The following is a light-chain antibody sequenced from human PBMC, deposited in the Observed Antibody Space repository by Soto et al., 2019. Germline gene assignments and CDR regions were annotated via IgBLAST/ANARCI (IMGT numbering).Light chain of an antibody. J-gene: IGKJ1*01. Sequence: EIVMTQSPATLSVSPGERATLSCRASQSVSSNLAWYQQKPGQAPRLLIYGASTRATGIPARFSGSGSGTKFPLPISSLQSEDFAVYYCQQYNNWPQPFGQGTKLDIK. CDR2: GAS. V-gene: IGKV3-15*01. CDR3: QQYNNWPQP. CDR1: QSVSSN.